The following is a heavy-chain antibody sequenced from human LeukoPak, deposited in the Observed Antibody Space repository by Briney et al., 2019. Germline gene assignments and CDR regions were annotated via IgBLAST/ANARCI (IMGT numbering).Heavy chain of an antibody. V-gene: IGHV5-51*01. CDR2: IYPGDSDT. CDR1: GYSFTSYW. J-gene: IGHJ5*02. D-gene: IGHD2-2*01. CDR3: ARRGGPPPAANSNDRPNEFDP. Sequence: GESLKISCKGSGYSFTSYWIGWVRQMPGKGLEWMGIIYPGDSDTRYSPSFQGQVTISADKSISTAYLQWSSLKASDTARYYFARRGGPPPAANSNDRPNEFDPWGQGTLVTVPS.